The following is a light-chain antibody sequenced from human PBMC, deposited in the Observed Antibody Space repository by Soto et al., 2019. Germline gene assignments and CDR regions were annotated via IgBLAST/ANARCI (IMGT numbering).Light chain of an antibody. CDR1: QSVSSY. J-gene: IGKJ4*01. CDR2: DAS. Sequence: EIVLTQSPATLSLSPGERATLSCRASQSVSSYLAWYQQKPGQAPRLLIYDASNRATGIPDRFSGSGSGTDFTLTISSLEPEDFAVYYCQQRSNRPPTFGGGTKVEIK. V-gene: IGKV3-11*01. CDR3: QQRSNRPPT.